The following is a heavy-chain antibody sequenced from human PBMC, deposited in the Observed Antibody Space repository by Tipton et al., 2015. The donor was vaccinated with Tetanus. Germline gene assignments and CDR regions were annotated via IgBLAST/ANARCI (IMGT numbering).Heavy chain of an antibody. CDR2: INHSGYT. V-gene: IGHV4-34*01. D-gene: IGHD5-18*01. CDR1: GGSFSGYH. CDR3: ARGGSYSYGPRGFDL. J-gene: IGHJ2*01. Sequence: TLSLTCAVYGGSFSGYHWSWIRQSPGKGLEWIGEINHSGYTSYNPSLKSRVTISVDPSKNHLSLNLTTVTAADTAVYYCARGGSYSYGPRGFDLWGRGTLVTVSS.